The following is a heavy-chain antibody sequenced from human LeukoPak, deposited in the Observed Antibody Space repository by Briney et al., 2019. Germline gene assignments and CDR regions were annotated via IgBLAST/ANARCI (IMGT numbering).Heavy chain of an antibody. CDR2: IYSDGVT. CDR3: ASDRAEGKTWVEFDP. CDR1: EFIVNSYA. Sequence: GGSLRLPFPASEFIVNSYALTWFARPPGEGRAWFSLIYSDGVTQYADSVKGRFTISRDNSKNTLYLQMNSLRDEDTAVYFCASDRAEGKTWVEFDPWGQGTLVTVSS. J-gene: IGHJ5*02. V-gene: IGHV3-66*02.